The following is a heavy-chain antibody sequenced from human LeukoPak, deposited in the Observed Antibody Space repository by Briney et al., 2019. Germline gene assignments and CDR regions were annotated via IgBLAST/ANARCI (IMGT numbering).Heavy chain of an antibody. Sequence: PSETLSLTCTVSGGSISSSSYYWGWIRQPPGKGLEWIGSIYYSGSTYYNPSLKSRVTISVDTSKNQFSLKLSSVTAADTAVYYRARRRIVAIDYWGQGTLVTVSS. D-gene: IGHD2-21*01. J-gene: IGHJ4*02. CDR1: GGSISSSSYY. CDR2: IYYSGST. V-gene: IGHV4-39*01. CDR3: ARRRIVAIDY.